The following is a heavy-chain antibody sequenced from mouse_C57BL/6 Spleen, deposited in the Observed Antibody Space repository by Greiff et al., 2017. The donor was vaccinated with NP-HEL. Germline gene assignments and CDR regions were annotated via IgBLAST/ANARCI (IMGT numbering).Heavy chain of an antibody. CDR2: IYPGDGDT. J-gene: IGHJ2*01. CDR3: ARLTLFDY. Sequence: QVQLQQSGPELVKPGASVKISCKASGYAFSSSWMNWVKQRPGKGLEWIGRIYPGDGDTNYNGKFKGKATLTADKSSSTAYMQLSSLTSEDSAVYFCARLTLFDYWGQGTTLTVSS. CDR1: GYAFSSSW. V-gene: IGHV1-82*01.